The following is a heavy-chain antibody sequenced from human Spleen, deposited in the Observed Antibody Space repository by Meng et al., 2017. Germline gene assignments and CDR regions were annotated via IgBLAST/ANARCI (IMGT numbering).Heavy chain of an antibody. CDR2: IKQDGSEE. D-gene: IGHD5-18*01. CDR3: VRPRIRLWLRYFDH. CDR1: GFIFGAYW. V-gene: IGHV3-7*01. Sequence: GESLKISCAGSGFIFGAYWMTWVRQTPGKGLEWVANIKQDGSEESYVDSVKGRFIISRDNAKNSIYLQMNNLRVEDTAVYYCVRPRIRLWLRYFDHWGQGTLVTVSS. J-gene: IGHJ4*02.